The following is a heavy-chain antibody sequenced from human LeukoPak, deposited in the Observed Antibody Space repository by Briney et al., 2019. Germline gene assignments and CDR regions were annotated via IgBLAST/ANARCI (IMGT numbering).Heavy chain of an antibody. CDR2: ISSNGGST. V-gene: IGHV3-64*01. CDR1: A. CDR3: ARAGGNDYYYFDY. J-gene: IGHJ4*02. D-gene: IGHD5-12*01. Sequence: AXHWVRXAPGKGLECVSAISSNGGSTYYANSVKGRFTISRDNSKNTLYLQMGSLRAEDMAVYYCARAGGNDYYYFDYWGQGTLVTVSS.